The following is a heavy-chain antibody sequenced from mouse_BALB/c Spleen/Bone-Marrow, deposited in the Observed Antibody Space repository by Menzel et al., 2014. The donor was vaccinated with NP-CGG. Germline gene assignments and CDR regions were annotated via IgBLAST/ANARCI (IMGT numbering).Heavy chain of an antibody. J-gene: IGHJ4*01. CDR1: GFTFTDYY. V-gene: IGHV7-3*02. Sequence: EVKVVESGGGLVQPGGSLRLSCATSGFTFTDYYINWVRQPPGKALEWLGSIRNKANGYSTEYSASVKGRFTITRDNSQSILYLKMNSVRAEDSASYRCTRTFTKIKAMDYWGQGTSVTVSS. D-gene: IGHD2-4*01. CDR3: TRTFTKIKAMDY. CDR2: IRNKANGYST.